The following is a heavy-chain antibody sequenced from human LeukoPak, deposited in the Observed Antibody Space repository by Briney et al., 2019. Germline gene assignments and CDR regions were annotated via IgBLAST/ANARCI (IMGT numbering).Heavy chain of an antibody. CDR3: VRDWAPDY. CDR2: IKTDGSTA. CDR1: GFTFSSHW. J-gene: IGHJ4*02. V-gene: IGHV3-74*01. D-gene: IGHD3-16*01. Sequence: AGGSLRLSCAASGFTFSSHWMHWVRQAPGKGLVWVSRIKTDGSTATYADSVKGRFTVSRDNTKNTLYLQMNSLRAEDTAVYHCVRDWAPDYWGQGSLVTVSS.